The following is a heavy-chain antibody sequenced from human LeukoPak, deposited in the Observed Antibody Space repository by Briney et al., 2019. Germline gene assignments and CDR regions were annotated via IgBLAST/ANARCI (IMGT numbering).Heavy chain of an antibody. V-gene: IGHV3-21*01. J-gene: IGHJ3*02. Sequence: GGSLRLSCAASGXAFSSYTMNWVRQAPGKGLEWVSSISSSSSYIYYADSVKGRFTISRDNAKDSLYLQMNSLRAEDTAVYYCASPVDYGGNSGYRAFDIWGQGTMVTVSS. CDR2: ISSSSSYI. CDR1: GXAFSSYT. CDR3: ASPVDYGGNSGYRAFDI. D-gene: IGHD4-23*01.